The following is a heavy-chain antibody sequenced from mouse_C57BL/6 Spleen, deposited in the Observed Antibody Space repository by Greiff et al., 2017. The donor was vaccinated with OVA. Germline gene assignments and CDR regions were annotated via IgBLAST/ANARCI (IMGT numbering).Heavy chain of an antibody. Sequence: VQLQQSGPELVRPGASVKISCKAPGYTFTSHWMQWVRQRPGQGLEWIGEIFPGSGSTYYNEKFKGKATLTVDTSSSTAYMELRSLTSEDSAVYYCARWEIYYGNYEAWFAYWGQGTLVTVSA. CDR3: ARWEIYYGNYEAWFAY. CDR1: GYTFTSHW. V-gene: IGHV1-56*01. CDR2: IFPGSGST. D-gene: IGHD2-1*01. J-gene: IGHJ3*01.